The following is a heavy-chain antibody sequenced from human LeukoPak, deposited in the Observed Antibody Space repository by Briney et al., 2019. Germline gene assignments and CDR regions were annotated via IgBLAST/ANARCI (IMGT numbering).Heavy chain of an antibody. D-gene: IGHD3-10*02. Sequence: GGTLRLSCAASGFTFSSYWMHWVRQAPGKGLVWVSRINSDGSSTSYADSVKGRFTISRDNAKNSLYLQMNSLRAEDTAVYYCAELGITMIGGVWGKGTTVTISS. J-gene: IGHJ6*04. CDR1: GFTFSSYW. V-gene: IGHV3-74*01. CDR3: AELGITMIGGV. CDR2: INSDGSST.